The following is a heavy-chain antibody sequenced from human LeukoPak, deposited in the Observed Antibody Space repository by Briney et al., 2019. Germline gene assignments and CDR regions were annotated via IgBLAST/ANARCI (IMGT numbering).Heavy chain of an antibody. J-gene: IGHJ4*02. V-gene: IGHV4-4*07. Sequence: SETLSLTCTVSGGSISSYYWSWIRQPAGKGLEWIGRIYTSGNTNYNPSLKSRITMSVDTSKNQFSLKLSSVTAADTAVYYCAQDRRSYYDSSGYYFDSWSQGTLVTVSS. CDR2: IYTSGNT. CDR3: AQDRRSYYDSSGYYFDS. CDR1: GGSISSYY. D-gene: IGHD3-22*01.